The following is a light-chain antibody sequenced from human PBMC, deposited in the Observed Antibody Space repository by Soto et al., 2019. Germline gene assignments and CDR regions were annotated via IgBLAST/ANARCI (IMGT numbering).Light chain of an antibody. CDR2: GAS. J-gene: IGKJ1*01. CDR1: QSVGRN. Sequence: EIALTQSQAGLCVSRGXTATFSCRTSQSVGRNLAWYHQQPGQAPRLLIYGASTRATGIPARFSGSGSGTEFTLTISRLEPEDFAVYYCQQYGTSPPWTFGQGTKVDI. CDR3: QQYGTSPPWT. V-gene: IGKV3-15*01.